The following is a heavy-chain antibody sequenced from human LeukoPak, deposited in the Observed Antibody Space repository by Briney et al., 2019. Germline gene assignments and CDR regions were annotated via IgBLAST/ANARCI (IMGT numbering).Heavy chain of an antibody. J-gene: IGHJ4*02. CDR2: VFHTGIT. CDR1: GGSITGKNDY. Sequence: PSETLSLTCTVSGGSITGKNDYWGWIRQTPGKGLEWIGTVFHTGITHYNPYLKSRISISVDTSKNQFSLNLNSVAAADTALYYCARHGILTDHSVRIWGQGILVTVSA. D-gene: IGHD3-9*01. CDR3: ARHGILTDHSVRI. V-gene: IGHV4-39*01.